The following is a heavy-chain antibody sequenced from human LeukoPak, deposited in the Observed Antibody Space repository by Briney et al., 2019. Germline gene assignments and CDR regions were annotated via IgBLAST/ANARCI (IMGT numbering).Heavy chain of an antibody. J-gene: IGHJ4*02. Sequence: GGSLRLSCAASGFTFGIYAMSWVRQAPGKGLEWVSAISGGGGDTYYADSVKGRFTISSDNSKNTLYLQMNSLRAEDTAVYYCAKDVVVLRYYFDYWGQGTLVTASS. V-gene: IGHV3-23*01. CDR3: AKDVVVLRYYFDY. CDR1: GFTFGIYA. CDR2: ISGGGGDT. D-gene: IGHD2-2*01.